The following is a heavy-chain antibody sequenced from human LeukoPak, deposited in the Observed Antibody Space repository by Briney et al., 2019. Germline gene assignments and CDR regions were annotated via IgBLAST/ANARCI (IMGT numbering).Heavy chain of an antibody. V-gene: IGHV1-2*02. D-gene: IGHD6-19*01. Sequence: ASVKVSCKASGYTFTGYYMHWVRQAPGQGLEWMGWINPNSGGTNYAQKFQGRVTMTRDTSISTAYMELSRLRSDDTAVYYCARGPLYSSGWSDAFDIWGQGTMVTVSS. CDR2: INPNSGGT. J-gene: IGHJ3*02. CDR1: GYTFTGYY. CDR3: ARGPLYSSGWSDAFDI.